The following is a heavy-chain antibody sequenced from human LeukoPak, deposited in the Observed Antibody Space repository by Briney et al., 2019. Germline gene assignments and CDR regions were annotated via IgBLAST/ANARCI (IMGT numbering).Heavy chain of an antibody. Sequence: SGTLSLTCAVSGGSISSSNWWSWIRQPPGKGLEWIGYIYYSGSTYYNPSLKSRVTISVDTSKNQFSLKLSSVTAADTAVYYCARENKNDNFDYWGQGTLVTVSS. D-gene: IGHD3-22*01. V-gene: IGHV4-4*02. J-gene: IGHJ4*02. CDR2: IYYSGST. CDR1: GGSISSSNW. CDR3: ARENKNDNFDY.